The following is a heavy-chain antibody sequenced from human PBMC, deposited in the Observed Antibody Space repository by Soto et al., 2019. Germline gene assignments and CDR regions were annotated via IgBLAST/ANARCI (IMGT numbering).Heavy chain of an antibody. Sequence: ESGGGLVQPGRSLRLSCAASGFTFDDYATHWVRQAPGKGLEWVSGISWSSGSIEYGDSVRGRFTISRDNAKNSLYLQMNSLRPEDTALYFCAKSHIVATLSPANFDYWGQGILVTVSS. J-gene: IGHJ4*02. D-gene: IGHD5-12*01. V-gene: IGHV3-9*01. CDR2: ISWSSGSI. CDR1: GFTFDDYA. CDR3: AKSHIVATLSPANFDY.